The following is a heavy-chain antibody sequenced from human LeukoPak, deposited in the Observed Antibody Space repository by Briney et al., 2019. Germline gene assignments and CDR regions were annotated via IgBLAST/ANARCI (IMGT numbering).Heavy chain of an antibody. D-gene: IGHD2-2*02. CDR2: ISGSGGST. CDR3: AKGTIVVVPAAIPGAGRFDY. CDR1: GFTFSSYA. Sequence: PGGSLRLSCAASGFTFSSYAMSWVRQAPGKGLEWVSAISGSGGSTYYADSVKGRFTISRDNSKNTLYLQMNSLRAEDTAVYYCAKGTIVVVPAAIPGAGRFDYWGQGTLVTVSS. V-gene: IGHV3-23*01. J-gene: IGHJ4*02.